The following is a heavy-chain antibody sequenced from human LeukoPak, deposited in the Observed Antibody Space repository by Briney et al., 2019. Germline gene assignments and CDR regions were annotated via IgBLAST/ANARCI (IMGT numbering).Heavy chain of an antibody. J-gene: IGHJ3*02. CDR2: IYYSGSS. CDR1: EGSISSGNYY. Sequence: SQTLSFTGTVSEGSISSGNYYWSWIRQPPGWGREWIGYIYYSGSSYYNPSLKSRVTISVDTSKNQLSLKLSSVTAADTAVYYCARDRAAGYRYGFSPNLDAFDIWGQGTMVTVSS. D-gene: IGHD5-18*01. CDR3: ARDRAAGYRYGFSPNLDAFDI. V-gene: IGHV4-30-4*01.